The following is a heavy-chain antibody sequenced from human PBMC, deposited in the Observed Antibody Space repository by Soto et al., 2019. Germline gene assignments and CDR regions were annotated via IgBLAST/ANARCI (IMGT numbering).Heavy chain of an antibody. D-gene: IGHD3-22*01. CDR3: ARDGSYASSGYLLSGIHY. CDR1: GFTLRNYA. Sequence: QVQLVESGGGVVQPGRSLRLSCAVSGFTLRNYAMHWVRQAPGKGLEWLALISQNESDKASPDYVKGRFTISRDSYTNTLYLQMNSLRPDDTAVYYCARDGSYASSGYLLSGIHYWGQGALVIFSS. V-gene: IGHV3-30-3*01. J-gene: IGHJ4*02. CDR2: ISQNESDK.